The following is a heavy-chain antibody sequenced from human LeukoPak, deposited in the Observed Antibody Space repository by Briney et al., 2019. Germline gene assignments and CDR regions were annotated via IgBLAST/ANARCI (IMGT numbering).Heavy chain of an antibody. J-gene: IGHJ3*02. Sequence: GGSLRLSCAASGFTFNTYTMNWVRQAPGKGLEWVSSITASSTAIYSADSVKGRFTISRDNSKNTLYLQMNSLRAEDTAVYYCAKERGEESGSYWGSVAFDIWGQGTMVTVSS. CDR2: ITASSTAI. V-gene: IGHV3-21*01. CDR3: AKERGEESGSYWGSVAFDI. CDR1: GFTFNTYT. D-gene: IGHD1-26*01.